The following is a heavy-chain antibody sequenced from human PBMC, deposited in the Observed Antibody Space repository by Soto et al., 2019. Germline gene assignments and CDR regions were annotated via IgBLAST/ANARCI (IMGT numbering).Heavy chain of an antibody. J-gene: IGHJ6*02. Sequence: SETLSLTCTVSGGSISSGDYYWSWIRQPPGKGLEWIGYIYYSGSTYYNPSLKSRVTISVDTSKNQFSLKLSSVTAADTAVYYCARDSRQDYYYYGMDVWGQGTTVTVS. CDR1: GGSISSGDYY. CDR2: IYYSGST. CDR3: ARDSRQDYYYYGMDV. V-gene: IGHV4-30-4*01.